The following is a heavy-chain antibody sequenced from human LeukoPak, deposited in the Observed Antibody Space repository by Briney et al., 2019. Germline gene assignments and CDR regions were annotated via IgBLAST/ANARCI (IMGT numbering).Heavy chain of an antibody. Sequence: GGSLRLSCAASGFTFSNYYMSWVRQAPGKGLEWVANIRQDASAVFQVDSLKGRFTVSRDNTKNSLYLQMSSLRVEDTADYYCARWIHDSAAWRLDDWGRGALVTVSS. V-gene: IGHV3-7*04. J-gene: IGHJ4*02. D-gene: IGHD3-22*01. CDR1: GFTFSNYY. CDR3: ARWIHDSAAWRLDD. CDR2: IRQDASAV.